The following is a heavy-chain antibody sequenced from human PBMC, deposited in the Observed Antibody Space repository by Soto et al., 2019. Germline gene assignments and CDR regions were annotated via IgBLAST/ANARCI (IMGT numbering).Heavy chain of an antibody. CDR2: INPDNGNT. CDR3: ARGIATGQLDP. J-gene: IGHJ5*02. D-gene: IGHD2-15*01. V-gene: IGHV1-3*01. Sequence: GASVKVSFKASGYTFTRYTMNWVRQAPGQRLEWMGWINPDNGNTKSSRKFQDRVIITRDTSASTAYMDLSSLRSEDTAVYYCARGIATGQLDPWGQGTLVTVSS. CDR1: GYTFTRYT.